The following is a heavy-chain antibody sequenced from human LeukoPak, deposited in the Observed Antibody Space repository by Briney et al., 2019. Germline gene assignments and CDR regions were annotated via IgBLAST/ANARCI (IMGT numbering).Heavy chain of an antibody. CDR2: FDPEDGET. V-gene: IGHV1-24*01. CDR3: ATGLRRYYGSGSYRTGGY. J-gene: IGHJ4*02. D-gene: IGHD3-10*01. CDR1: GYTFTTYY. Sequence: ASVKVSCKASGYTFTTYYIHWVRQAPGKGLEWMGGFDPEDGETIYAQKFQGRVTMTEDTSTDTAYMELSSLRSEDTAVYYCATGLRRYYGSGSYRTGGYWGQGTLVTVSS.